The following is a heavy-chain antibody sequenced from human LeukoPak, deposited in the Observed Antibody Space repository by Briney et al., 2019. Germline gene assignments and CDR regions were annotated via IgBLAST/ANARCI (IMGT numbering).Heavy chain of an antibody. CDR2: INHSGST. J-gene: IGHJ3*02. CDR1: GGSFSGYY. CDR3: ARGPRIQLWLEEVMGAFDI. D-gene: IGHD5-18*01. V-gene: IGHV4-34*01. Sequence: SETLSLTCAVYGGSFSGYYWSWIRQPPGKGLEWIGEINHSGSTNYNPSLKSRVTISVDASKNQFSLKLSSVTAADTAVYYCARGPRIQLWLEEVMGAFDIWGHGTMFTVSS.